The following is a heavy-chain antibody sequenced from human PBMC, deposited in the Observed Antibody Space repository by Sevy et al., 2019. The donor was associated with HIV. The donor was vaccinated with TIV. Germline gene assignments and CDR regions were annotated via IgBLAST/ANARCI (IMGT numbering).Heavy chain of an antibody. V-gene: IGHV3-33*01. J-gene: IGHJ6*02. Sequence: GGSLRLSCAASGFTFSNYGIHWVRQPPGKGLEWVAVIWSDGNKKYYADSVKGRFTIPRENSKNTLFLQRNSLGAEETAVYYCARGPLGYCTGTSCYEGDYYYYGMDVWGQGTTVTVSS. CDR3: ARGPLGYCTGTSCYEGDYYYYGMDV. D-gene: IGHD2-2*01. CDR1: GFTFSNYG. CDR2: IWSDGNKK.